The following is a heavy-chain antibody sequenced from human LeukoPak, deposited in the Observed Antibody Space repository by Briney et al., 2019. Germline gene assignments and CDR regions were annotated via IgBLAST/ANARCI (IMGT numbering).Heavy chain of an antibody. J-gene: IGHJ5*02. D-gene: IGHD1-14*01. Sequence: GGSLRLSCAASGITIRTYAMSWVRQAPGKGLEWVSYISSSSSYTNYADSVKGRFTISRDNAKNSLYLQMNSLRAEDTAVYYCARDTEDVDNPPGGWFDPWGQGTLVTVSS. CDR1: GITIRTYA. CDR2: ISSSSSYT. V-gene: IGHV3-11*06. CDR3: ARDTEDVDNPPGGWFDP.